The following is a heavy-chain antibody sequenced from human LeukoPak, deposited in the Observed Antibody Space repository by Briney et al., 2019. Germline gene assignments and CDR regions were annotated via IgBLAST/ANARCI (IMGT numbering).Heavy chain of an antibody. Sequence: GESLKISCKASEYSLINHWIGWVRQMPGKGLDWMGIIYPGNADATYSPSFQGQVTISADKSTTTVYLQWSSLKASDTAMYYCARQGSYDNSGYSFDYWGQGTLVTVSS. J-gene: IGHJ4*02. V-gene: IGHV5-51*01. CDR2: IYPGNADA. CDR3: ARQGSYDNSGYSFDY. CDR1: EYSLINHW. D-gene: IGHD3-22*01.